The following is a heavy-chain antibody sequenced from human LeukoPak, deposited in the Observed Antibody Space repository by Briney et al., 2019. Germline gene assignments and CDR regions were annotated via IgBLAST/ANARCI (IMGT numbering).Heavy chain of an antibody. V-gene: IGHV4-38-2*01. CDR2: IYHSGST. D-gene: IGHD3-10*01. CDR1: GYSISSGYY. J-gene: IGHJ4*02. Sequence: SETLSLTCAVSGYSISSGYYWGWIRQPPGKGLEWIGSIYHSGSTYYNPSLKSRVTISVDTSKNQFSLKLSSVTAADTAVYYCARLFRFGELLRHPLDYWGQGTLVTVSS. CDR3: ARLFRFGELLRHPLDY.